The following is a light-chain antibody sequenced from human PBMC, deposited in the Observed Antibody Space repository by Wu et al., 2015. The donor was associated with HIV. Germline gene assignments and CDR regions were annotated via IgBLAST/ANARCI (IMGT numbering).Light chain of an antibody. V-gene: IGKV1-5*03. CDR2: KAS. J-gene: IGKJ1*01. CDR3: QXYNSYWT. CDR1: QSISSW. Sequence: DIQMTQSPSTLSASVGDRVTITCRASQSISSWLAWYQQKPGKAPKLLIYKASSLESGVPSRFSGSGSGTEFTLTISSLQPDDFATYYCQXYNSYWTFGQGTKVEIK.